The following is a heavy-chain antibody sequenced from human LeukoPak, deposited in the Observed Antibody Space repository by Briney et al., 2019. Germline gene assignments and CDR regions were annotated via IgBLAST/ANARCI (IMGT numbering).Heavy chain of an antibody. CDR3: ARGLDFWINYNWFDP. V-gene: IGHV4-34*01. D-gene: IGHD3-3*01. Sequence: SETLSLTCAVYGGSFSGYYWSWLRQPPGKGLEWLGEINHSGSTNYNPSLKSRVTISVDTSKNQFSLKLSSVTAADTAVYYCARGLDFWINYNWFDPWGQGTLVTVSS. J-gene: IGHJ5*02. CDR2: INHSGST. CDR1: GGSFSGYY.